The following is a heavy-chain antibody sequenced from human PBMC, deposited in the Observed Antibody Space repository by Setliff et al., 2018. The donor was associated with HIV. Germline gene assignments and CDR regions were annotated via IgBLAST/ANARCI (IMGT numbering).Heavy chain of an antibody. CDR1: GYTFTSYG. V-gene: IGHV1-18*01. D-gene: IGHD3-10*01. Sequence: ASVKVSCKASGYTFTSYGLSWVRQAPGQGLEWVGWISAYNGNTHETQSLQGRVTLTTDTSANTAYMELSSLRSDDTAVYFCARGALLAVFDFDYWGHGTLVTVSS. J-gene: IGHJ4*01. CDR3: ARGALLAVFDFDY. CDR2: ISAYNGNT.